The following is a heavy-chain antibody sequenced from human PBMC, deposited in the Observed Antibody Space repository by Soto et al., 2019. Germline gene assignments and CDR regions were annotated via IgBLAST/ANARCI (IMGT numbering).Heavy chain of an antibody. Sequence: QVQLVQSGAEVKKPGSSVTVSCKASGGTFSSYAISWVRQAPGQGLEWMGGIIPIVGTAEYSQKFQGRVTITADESTSTAYMELSSLRSEDTPVYYCASHSGSSPEGRYYYGMDVWGQGTTVTVSS. D-gene: IGHD1-26*01. CDR3: ASHSGSSPEGRYYYGMDV. CDR2: IIPIVGTA. J-gene: IGHJ6*02. CDR1: GGTFSSYA. V-gene: IGHV1-69*12.